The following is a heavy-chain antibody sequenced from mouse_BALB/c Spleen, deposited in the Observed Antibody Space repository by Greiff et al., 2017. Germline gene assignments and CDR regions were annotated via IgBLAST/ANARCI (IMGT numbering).Heavy chain of an antibody. D-gene: IGHD1-1*01. CDR1: GFAFSSYD. J-gene: IGHJ4*01. Sequence: EVKLVESGGGLVKPGGSLKLSCAASGFAFSSYDMSWVRQTPEKRLEWVAYISSGGGSTYYPDTVKGRFTISRDNAKNTLYLQMSSLKSEDTAMYSVARLKGRRVAMNNGGKETPVTVSS. V-gene: IGHV5-12-1*01. CDR3: ARLKGRRVAMNN. CDR2: ISSGGGST.